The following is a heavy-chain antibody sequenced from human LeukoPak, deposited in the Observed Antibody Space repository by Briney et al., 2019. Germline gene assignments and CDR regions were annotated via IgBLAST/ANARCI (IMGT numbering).Heavy chain of an antibody. Sequence: ASVKVSCKASGYTFTTYDITWVRQATGQGLEWMGWMNPNSGDTAYAQKFQGRVAMTRDTSISTAYMELSSLRSEDTAVYYCAILIAAATMDVWGQGTTVTVSS. CDR1: GYTFTTYD. D-gene: IGHD6-13*01. CDR2: MNPNSGDT. J-gene: IGHJ6*02. CDR3: AILIAAATMDV. V-gene: IGHV1-8*01.